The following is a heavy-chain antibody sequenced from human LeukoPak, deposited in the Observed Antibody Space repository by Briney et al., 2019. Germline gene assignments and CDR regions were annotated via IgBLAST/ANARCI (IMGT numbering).Heavy chain of an antibody. CDR1: GFTFSSYS. V-gene: IGHV3-21*04. J-gene: IGHJ6*03. CDR3: ARDAGGYYYMDV. CDR2: ISSGSSYI. Sequence: GGSLRLSCAASGFTFSSYSMNWVRQAPGKGLEWVSSISSGSSYIYYADSVKGRFTISRDNATNSLYLQMNSLRADDTAVYYCARDAGGYYYMDVWGKGTTVTVSS.